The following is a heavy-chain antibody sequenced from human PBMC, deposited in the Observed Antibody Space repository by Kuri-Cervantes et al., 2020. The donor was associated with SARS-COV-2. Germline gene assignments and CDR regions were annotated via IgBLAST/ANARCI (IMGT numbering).Heavy chain of an antibody. CDR1: GESFSGYY. V-gene: IGHV4-34*01. CDR3: ARDYSNYFDY. CDR2: VNHRGST. J-gene: IGHJ4*02. D-gene: IGHD5-18*01. Sequence: ESLKISCAFYGESFSGYYWNWIRQSPGKGLEWIGEVNHRGSTNYNPSLKSRVTISVDTSSKQFSLHLSSVTAADTAVYFCARDYSNYFDYWGQGTLVTVSS.